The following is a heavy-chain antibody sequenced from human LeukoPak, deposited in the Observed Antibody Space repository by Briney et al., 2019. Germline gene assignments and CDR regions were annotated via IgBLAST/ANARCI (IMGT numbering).Heavy chain of an antibody. J-gene: IGHJ3*02. V-gene: IGHV4-59*01. CDR1: GGSISSYY. CDR2: IYYSGST. D-gene: IGHD2-2*01. CDR3: ARDLVPSDAFDI. Sequence: KSSETLSLTCTVSGGSISSYYWSWIRQPPGKGLEWIGYIYYSGSTNYNPSLKSRVTISVDTSKNQFSLKLSSVTAADTAVYYCARDLVPSDAFDIWGHGTMVTVSS.